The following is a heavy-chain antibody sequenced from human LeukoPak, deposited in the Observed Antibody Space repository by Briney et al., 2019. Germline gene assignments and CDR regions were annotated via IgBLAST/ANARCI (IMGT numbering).Heavy chain of an antibody. Sequence: PSETLSLTCTVSGGSISSYYGSWIRQPPGKGLEWVGYVYYGGSTDYNPSLKSPVTISVDTSKNQFSLKLSSVTAADTAVYYCAGLVARTGWNFDCWGQGTLVTVSS. D-gene: IGHD1-14*01. V-gene: IGHV4-59*08. CDR1: GGSISSYY. CDR3: AGLVARTGWNFDC. J-gene: IGHJ4*02. CDR2: VYYGGST.